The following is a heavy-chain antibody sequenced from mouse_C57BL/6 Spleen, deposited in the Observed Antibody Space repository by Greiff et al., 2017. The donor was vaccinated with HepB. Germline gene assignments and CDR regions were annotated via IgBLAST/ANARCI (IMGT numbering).Heavy chain of an antibody. CDR2: IWSGGST. CDR1: GFSLTSYG. J-gene: IGHJ1*03. Sequence: VHLVESGPGLVQPSQSLSITCTVSGFSLTSYGVHWVRQSPGKGLEWLGVIWSGGSTDYNAAFISRLSISKDNSKSQVFFKMNSLQADDTAIYYCARTTMVTTDWYFDVWGTGTTVTVSS. CDR3: ARTTMVTTDWYFDV. D-gene: IGHD2-2*01. V-gene: IGHV2-2*01.